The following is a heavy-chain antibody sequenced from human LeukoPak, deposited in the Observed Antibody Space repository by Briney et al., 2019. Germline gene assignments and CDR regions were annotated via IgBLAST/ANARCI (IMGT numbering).Heavy chain of an antibody. CDR3: ARGEIAARRRRYNNWFDP. D-gene: IGHD6-6*01. J-gene: IGHJ5*02. Sequence: PSETLSLTCAVYGGSFSGYYWSWIRQPPGKGLEWIGEINHSGSTNYNPSLKSRVTISVDTSKNQFSLKLSSVTAADTAVYYCARGEIAARRRRYNNWFDPWGQGTLVTVSS. CDR2: INHSGST. CDR1: GGSFSGYY. V-gene: IGHV4-34*01.